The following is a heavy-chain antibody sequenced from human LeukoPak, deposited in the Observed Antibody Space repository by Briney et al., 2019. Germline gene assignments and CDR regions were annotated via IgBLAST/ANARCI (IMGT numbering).Heavy chain of an antibody. CDR3: AREHRALDY. CDR2: ISYDGSNK. Sequence: GALRLSCAASGFTFSSYGMHWVRQAPGKGLEWVAVISYDGSNKYYADSVKGRFTISRDNSKNTLYLQMNSLRAEDTAVYYCAREHRALDYWGQGTLVTVSS. V-gene: IGHV3-30*03. J-gene: IGHJ4*02. CDR1: GFTFSSYG.